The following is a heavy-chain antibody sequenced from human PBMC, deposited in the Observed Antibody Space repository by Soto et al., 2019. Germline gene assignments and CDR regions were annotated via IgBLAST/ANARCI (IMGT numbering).Heavy chain of an antibody. V-gene: IGHV3-33*01. CDR3: ARDRSEFARWFDR. CDR1: GFTFRNHG. Sequence: QVQLVESGGGLVQPARSLRLSCAASGFTFRNHGMHWVRQAPGKGLEWVAVIWYDESHEFYADSVKGRFSISRDNAKNTLYLQMNSRRAEDTAMYYCARDRSEFARWFDRWGQGTLVTVSS. D-gene: IGHD2-21*01. CDR2: IWYDESHE. J-gene: IGHJ5*02.